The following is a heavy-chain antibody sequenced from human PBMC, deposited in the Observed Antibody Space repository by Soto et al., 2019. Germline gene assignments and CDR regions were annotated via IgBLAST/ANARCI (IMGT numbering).Heavy chain of an antibody. D-gene: IGHD6-19*01. CDR3: ARGGSSDWQVAFDF. CDR1: GGSFTGYF. Sequence: KPSETLSLTCDVYGGSFTGYFWNWIRQSPGKGLEWIGKVNHNGRNNYNPSLKSRVTISLDMSKNQISLKLTSATAADTAVYYCARGGSSDWQVAFDFWGQGTMVTVSS. V-gene: IGHV4-34*01. J-gene: IGHJ3*01. CDR2: VNHNGRN.